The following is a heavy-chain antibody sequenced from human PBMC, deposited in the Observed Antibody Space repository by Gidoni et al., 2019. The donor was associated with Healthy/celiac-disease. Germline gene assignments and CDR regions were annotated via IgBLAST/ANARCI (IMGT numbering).Heavy chain of an antibody. CDR3: ARESGNSYYYYGMDV. CDR1: EGPFSSYA. V-gene: IGHV1-69*04. D-gene: IGHD2-21*02. CDR2: IIPILGIA. Sequence: QVPLVQSGAEVKKPGSSVMVSCKAPEGPFSSYAISWVRQAPGQGLEWMGRIIPILGIANYAQKFQGRVTITADKSTSTAYMELSSLRSEDTAVYYCARESGNSYYYYGMDVWGQGTTVTVSS. J-gene: IGHJ6*02.